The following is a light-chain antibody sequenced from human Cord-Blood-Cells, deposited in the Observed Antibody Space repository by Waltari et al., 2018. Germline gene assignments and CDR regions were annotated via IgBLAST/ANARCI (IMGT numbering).Light chain of an antibody. CDR1: TAHIRYA. J-gene: IGLJ2*01. CDR2: LNSDGSH. CDR3: QTWGTGIQV. Sequence: QLVLTQAPSASASLGATLKLSCTLSTAHIRYAIPWHQQQPEKGPRYLMKLNSDGSHSKGDGIPDRFSGSSSGAERYLTVSSLQSEDEADYYCQTWGTGIQVFGGGTKLTVL. V-gene: IGLV4-69*01.